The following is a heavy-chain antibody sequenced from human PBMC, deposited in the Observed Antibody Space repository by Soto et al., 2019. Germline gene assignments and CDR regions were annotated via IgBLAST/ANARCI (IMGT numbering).Heavy chain of an antibody. CDR2: IKQDGSEK. V-gene: IGHV3-7*05. CDR3: ASRYYDFWSGYLNGMDV. D-gene: IGHD3-3*01. Sequence: HLGGSLRLSCAASGFTFSSYWMSWVRQAPGKGLEWVANIKQDGSEKYYVDSVKGRFTISRDNAKNSLYLQMNSLRAEDTAVYYCASRYYDFWSGYLNGMDVWGQGTTVTVSS. CDR1: GFTFSSYW. J-gene: IGHJ6*02.